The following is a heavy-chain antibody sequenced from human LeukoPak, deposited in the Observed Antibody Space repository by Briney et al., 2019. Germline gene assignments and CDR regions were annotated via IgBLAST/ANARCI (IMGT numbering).Heavy chain of an antibody. Sequence: MSSETLSPTCTVSGGSFSTYYWSWIRQPPGKGLEWIAYIYYSGSTNYNPSLQSRVTISVDTSKNQFSLRLSSVTAADTAVYYCAREYSYYDSSGYYYGSGYFDYWGQGTLVTVSS. CDR2: IYYSGST. CDR1: GGSFSTYY. J-gene: IGHJ4*02. CDR3: AREYSYYDSSGYYYGSGYFDY. D-gene: IGHD3-22*01. V-gene: IGHV4-59*01.